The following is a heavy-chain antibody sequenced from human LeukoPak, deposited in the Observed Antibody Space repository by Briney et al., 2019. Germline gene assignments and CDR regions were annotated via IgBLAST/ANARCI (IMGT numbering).Heavy chain of an antibody. V-gene: IGHV4-34*01. D-gene: IGHD6-13*01. J-gene: IGHJ4*02. CDR1: GGSFSAYY. Sequence: SETLSLTCTVYGGSFSAYYWSWIRQPPGKGLEWIGEINHSGGTNYNPSLKSRVTVSVDTSKNQFSLKLNSVTAADTAVYYCASSLEYSSSWYHYFHYWGQRTLVTVSS. CDR2: INHSGGT. CDR3: ASSLEYSSSWYHYFHY.